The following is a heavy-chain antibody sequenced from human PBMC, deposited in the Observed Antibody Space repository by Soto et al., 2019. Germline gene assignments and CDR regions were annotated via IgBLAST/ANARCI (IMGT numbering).Heavy chain of an antibody. D-gene: IGHD6-13*01. CDR2: IYPGDSDT. V-gene: IGHV5-51*01. J-gene: IGHJ3*02. CDR3: ARPALEAAVDDAFDI. CDR1: GYSFTSYW. Sequence: GESLKISCKGSGYSFTSYWIGWVRPMPGKGLEWMGIIYPGDSDTRYSPSFQGQVTISADKSISTAYLQWSSLKASDTAMYYCARPALEAAVDDAFDIWGQGTMVTVSS.